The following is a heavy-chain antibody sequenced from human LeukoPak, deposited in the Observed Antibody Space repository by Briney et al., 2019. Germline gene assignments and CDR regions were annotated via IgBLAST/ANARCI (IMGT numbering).Heavy chain of an antibody. J-gene: IGHJ4*02. D-gene: IGHD4-17*01. CDR1: GFTFSNAW. CDR2: IKSKTDGGTT. Sequence: KPGGSLRLSCAASGFTFSNAWMSWVRQAPGKGLEWVGRIKSKTDGGTTDYAAPVKGRFTISRDDSKNTLYLQMNSLRAEDTAVYYCAKATTVTALLVYWGQGTLVTVSS. V-gene: IGHV3-15*01. CDR3: AKATTVTALLVY.